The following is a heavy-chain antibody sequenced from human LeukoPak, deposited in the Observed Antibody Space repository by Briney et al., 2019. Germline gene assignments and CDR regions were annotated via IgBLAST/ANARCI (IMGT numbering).Heavy chain of an antibody. D-gene: IGHD3-10*01. J-gene: IGHJ5*02. Sequence: SETLSLTCAVYGGSFSGYYWSWIRQPPGKGLEWIGEINHSGSTNYNPSLKSRVTISVDTSKDQFSLKLSSVTAADTAVYYCARDRRITMVRGVIKWFDPWGQGTLVTVSS. CDR1: GGSFSGYY. CDR3: ARDRRITMVRGVIKWFDP. CDR2: INHSGST. V-gene: IGHV4-34*01.